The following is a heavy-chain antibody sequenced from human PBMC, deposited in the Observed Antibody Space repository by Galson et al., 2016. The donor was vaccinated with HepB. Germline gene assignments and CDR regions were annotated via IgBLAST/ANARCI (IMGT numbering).Heavy chain of an antibody. J-gene: IGHJ4*02. CDR2: IDPSDYDT. D-gene: IGHD3-3*02. Sequence: QSGAEVKKPGESLKTFCTASGYTFPTYWITWVRQVPGKGLEWVGRIDPSDYDTNYNPSFFGQVTISTDRSISTAYLQWSSLKASDSAIYYCARQGRYHFESRGDYWGPGTLVAVSS. CDR3: ARQGRYHFESRGDY. V-gene: IGHV5-10-1*01. CDR1: GYTFPTYW.